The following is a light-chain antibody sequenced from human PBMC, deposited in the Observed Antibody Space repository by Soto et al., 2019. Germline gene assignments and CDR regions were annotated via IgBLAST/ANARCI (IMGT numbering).Light chain of an antibody. V-gene: IGLV2-11*01. J-gene: IGLJ3*02. CDR1: SRDVGGSKY. CDR3: CSYAGSYTVM. CDR2: DVS. Sequence: QSALTQPRSVSGSPGQSVTISCTGTSRDVGGSKYVSWYQQHPGKAPKLMIYDVSKRPSGVPDRFSGSKSGNTASLTISGLQAEDEADYYCCSYAGSYTVMFDGGTKLTVL.